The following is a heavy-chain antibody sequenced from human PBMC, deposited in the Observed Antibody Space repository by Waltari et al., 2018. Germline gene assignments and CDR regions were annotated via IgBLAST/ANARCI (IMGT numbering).Heavy chain of an antibody. D-gene: IGHD3-16*02. V-gene: IGHV3-74*01. CDR2: INADGSTT. Sequence: EVQLVEAGGGLFQPGGSVGLSCVGSGFLLSPYWIHWVRQAPGKGLVWVSRINADGSTTNYADSVKGRFTISRDNAKNTAYLQINSLRAEDTAVYYCARALYYLPDYWGQGTLVTVSS. J-gene: IGHJ4*02. CDR3: ARALYYLPDY. CDR1: GFLLSPYW.